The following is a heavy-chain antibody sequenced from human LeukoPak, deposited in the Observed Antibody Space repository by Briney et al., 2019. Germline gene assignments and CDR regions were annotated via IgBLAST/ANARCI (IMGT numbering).Heavy chain of an antibody. V-gene: IGHV4-30-4*01. J-gene: IGHJ4*02. D-gene: IGHD3-22*01. CDR3: ARFRYYYDNSGRTFDY. CDR2: IYYSGST. Sequence: PSGTLSLTCAVSGVSISSGDYYWSWIRQPPGKGLEWIGYIYYSGSTYYNPSLKSRVTISVDTSKNQFSLKLNSVTAADTAVYYCARFRYYYDNSGRTFDYWGQGTLVTVSS. CDR1: GVSISSGDYY.